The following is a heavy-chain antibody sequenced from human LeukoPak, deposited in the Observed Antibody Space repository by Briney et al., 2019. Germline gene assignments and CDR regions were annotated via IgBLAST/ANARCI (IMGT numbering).Heavy chain of an antibody. CDR1: GYTFTSYY. CDR3: ARAEWSLGGHDAFDI. D-gene: IGHD3-3*01. Sequence: ASVKVSCKASGYTFTSYYIHWVRQAPGQGLEWMGIINPTGGSTIYAQRFRGRVTMTRDKSTSSVYMDLSTLTSEDTAVYYCARAEWSLGGHDAFDIWGQGTMVTVSS. V-gene: IGHV1-46*01. CDR2: INPTGGST. J-gene: IGHJ3*02.